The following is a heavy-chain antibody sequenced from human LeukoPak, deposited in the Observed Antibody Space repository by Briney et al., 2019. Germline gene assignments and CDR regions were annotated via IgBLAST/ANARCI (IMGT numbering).Heavy chain of an antibody. CDR1: GYTFTSHA. CDR2: INGATGNT. CDR3: ARSIIIVPNTSYYYYYMDV. V-gene: IGHV1-3*01. Sequence: ASVKVSCKASGYTFTSHALHWVRQAPGEGLEWMAWINGATGNTEYSQKFQARVTITRDTSASTAYMELSSLRSEDTAVYYCARSIIIVPNTSYYYYYMDVWGQGATVTVSS. J-gene: IGHJ6*02. D-gene: IGHD2/OR15-2a*01.